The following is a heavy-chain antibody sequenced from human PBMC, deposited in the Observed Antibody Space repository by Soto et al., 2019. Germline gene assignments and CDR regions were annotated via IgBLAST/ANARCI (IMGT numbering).Heavy chain of an antibody. Sequence: EVQLVESGGGLVQPGRSLRLSCAASGFTFGDYAMHWVRQAPGKGLEWVSGISWNSDSIGYVDSVQGRFTISRDNAKNSLYLQLNSRRPEDTAVYYCEKVQYPLGYLAYWGQGTLVTVSS. CDR3: EKVQYPLGYLAY. CDR2: ISWNSDSI. D-gene: IGHD4-4*01. CDR1: GFTFGDYA. V-gene: IGHV3-9*01. J-gene: IGHJ4*02.